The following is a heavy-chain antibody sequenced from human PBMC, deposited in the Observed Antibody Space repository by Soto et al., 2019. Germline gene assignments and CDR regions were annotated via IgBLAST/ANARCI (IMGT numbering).Heavy chain of an antibody. CDR3: ARDGEVASNLHWFDL. CDR2: IYYTGST. D-gene: IGHD5-12*01. CDR1: GGSISSHY. V-gene: IGHV4-59*11. Sequence: QVQLQESGPRLVKPSETLSLTCSVSGGSISSHYWSWIRQPPGKGLEWIGYIYYTGSTNYNPSLKSRVTISVDTSKNQFSLNLSSLTAADTAVYYCARDGEVASNLHWFDLWGQGTLVTVSS. J-gene: IGHJ5*02.